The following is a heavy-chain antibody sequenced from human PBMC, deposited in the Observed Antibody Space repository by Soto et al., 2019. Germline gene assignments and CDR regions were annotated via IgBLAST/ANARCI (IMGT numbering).Heavy chain of an antibody. J-gene: IGHJ4*02. CDR1: SYTFSNYQ. V-gene: IGHV1-18*01. Sequence: QVQLVQAGAEVKKPGASVRVSCKASSYTFSNYQISWVRQAPGQGLEWMGWISAHNGNTHYAQNLQGRVTMTTDTSTSTAYMELRRLRSDDTAVYFCARRGYSSSWFYLDYWGQGSLVTVSS. CDR3: ARRGYSSSWFYLDY. D-gene: IGHD6-13*01. CDR2: ISAHNGNT.